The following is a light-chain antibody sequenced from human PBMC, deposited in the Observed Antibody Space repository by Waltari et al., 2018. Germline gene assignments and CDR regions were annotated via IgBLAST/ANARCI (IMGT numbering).Light chain of an antibody. J-gene: IGLJ3*02. CDR3: GTWDNSLSAGV. V-gene: IGLV1-51*01. CDR1: SSNIGINF. CDR2: YND. Sequence: QSVLTQPPSVSAAPGQKVTISCSGSSSNIGINFVSWYQHLPGTAPKLLIYYNDQRHSGIPDRFSGSKSGTSATLGITGLQTGDEADYYCGTWDNSLSAGVIGGGTKLTVL.